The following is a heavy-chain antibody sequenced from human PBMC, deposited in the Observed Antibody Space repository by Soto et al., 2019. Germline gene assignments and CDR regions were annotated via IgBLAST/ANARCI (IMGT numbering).Heavy chain of an antibody. CDR1: GDSINNYY. CDR3: AKYRRTEAEGFTLDY. J-gene: IGHJ4*02. Sequence: LSLTCTVSGDSINNYYWSWIRQPPGKRLEWIGYIYYTGSTTYNPSLESRVTMSVDTSKNQFSLKLNSVNAADTAVYYCAKYRRTEAEGFTLDYWGRGTLVTVS. V-gene: IGHV4-59*01. CDR2: IYYTGST. D-gene: IGHD6-13*01.